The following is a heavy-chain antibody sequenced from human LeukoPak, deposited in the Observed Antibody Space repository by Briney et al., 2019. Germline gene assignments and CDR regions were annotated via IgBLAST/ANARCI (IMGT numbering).Heavy chain of an antibody. V-gene: IGHV4-34*01. D-gene: IGHD5-18*01. CDR3: AGGELWLLFDY. CDR1: GGSFSGYY. Sequence: KPSETLFLTCAVYGGSFSGYYWSWIRQPPGKGLEWIGEINHSGSTNYNPSLKSRVTISVDTSKNQFSLKLSSVTAADTAVYYCAGGELWLLFDYWGQGTLVTVSS. J-gene: IGHJ4*02. CDR2: INHSGST.